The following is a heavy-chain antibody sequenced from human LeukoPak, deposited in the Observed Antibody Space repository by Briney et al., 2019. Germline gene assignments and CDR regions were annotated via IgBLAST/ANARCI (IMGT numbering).Heavy chain of an antibody. CDR3: ATHGYKTDY. CDR2: IIPIFGIA. V-gene: IGHV1-69*04. D-gene: IGHD5-24*01. J-gene: IGHJ4*02. Sequence: ASVKVSCKASGGTFSSYAISWVRQAPGQGLEWMGRIIPIFGIANYAQKFQGRVTITADKSTTTAYMELSSLRSEDTDVYYCATHGYKTDYWGQGTLVTVS. CDR1: GGTFSSYA.